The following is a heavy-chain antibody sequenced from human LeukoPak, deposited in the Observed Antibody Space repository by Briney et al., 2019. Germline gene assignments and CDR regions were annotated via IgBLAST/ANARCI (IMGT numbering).Heavy chain of an antibody. J-gene: IGHJ3*02. CDR3: ARDYDSSGYYLSDAFDI. Sequence: PSETLSLTCTVSGGSISSYYWSWIRQTAGKGLEWIGRIYTSGSTNYNPSLKSRVTMSVDTSKNQFSLKLSSVTAADTAVYYCARDYDSSGYYLSDAFDIWGQGTMVTVSS. V-gene: IGHV4-4*07. CDR2: IYTSGST. CDR1: GGSISSYY. D-gene: IGHD3-22*01.